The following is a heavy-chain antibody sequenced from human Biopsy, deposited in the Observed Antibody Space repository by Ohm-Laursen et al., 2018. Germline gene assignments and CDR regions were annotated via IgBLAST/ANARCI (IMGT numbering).Heavy chain of an antibody. D-gene: IGHD3-10*01. CDR1: GGSISSDY. CDR2: IYYRGNT. V-gene: IGHV4-59*08. CDR3: ARRLPLRGFAFDV. Sequence: PSDTLSLTCTVSGGSISSDYWSWIRQSPGKGLEWIGNIYYRGNTNYSPSLKGRATISLDSSKNQFSLNLNSVTATDTAVYYCARRLPLRGFAFDVWGQGTVVTVS. J-gene: IGHJ3*01.